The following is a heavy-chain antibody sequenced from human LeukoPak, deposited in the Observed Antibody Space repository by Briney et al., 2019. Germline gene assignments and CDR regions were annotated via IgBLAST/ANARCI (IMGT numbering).Heavy chain of an antibody. J-gene: IGHJ4*02. CDR3: SGRDSSRSPRAY. CDR2: IKPDGSEK. V-gene: IGHV3-7*01. CDR1: GLTFTDFW. D-gene: IGHD2-2*01. Sequence: TGGSLRLSCAASGLTFTDFWMNWVRQAPGRGLEWVANIKPDGSEKYYVDSVKGRFAISRDNAKNEVHLEMNSLRAEDTGVYYCSGRDSSRSPRAYWGQGTLVSVSS.